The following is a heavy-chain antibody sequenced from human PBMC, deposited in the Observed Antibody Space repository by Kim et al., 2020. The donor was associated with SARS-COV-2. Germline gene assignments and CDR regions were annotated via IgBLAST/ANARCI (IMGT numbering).Heavy chain of an antibody. V-gene: IGHV1-18*01. J-gene: IGHJ6*02. Sequence: ASVKVSCKASGYTFTSYGISWVRQAPGQGLEWMGWISAYNGNTNYAQKLQGRVTMTTDTSTSTAYMELRSLRSDDTAVYYCATLGYCSSTSCYEMLYYYYYGMDVWGQGTTVTVSS. D-gene: IGHD2-2*01. CDR1: GYTFTSYG. CDR2: ISAYNGNT. CDR3: ATLGYCSSTSCYEMLYYYYYGMDV.